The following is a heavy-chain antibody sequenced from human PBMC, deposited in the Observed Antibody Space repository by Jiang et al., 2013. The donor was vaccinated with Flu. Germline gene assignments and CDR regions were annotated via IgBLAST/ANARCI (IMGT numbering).Heavy chain of an antibody. V-gene: IGHV4-30-2*01. D-gene: IGHD4-11*01. J-gene: IGHJ4*02. CDR1: GGSISSGGYS. CDR2: IYHSGST. Sequence: GLVKPSQTLSLTCAVSGGSISSGGYSWSWIRQPPGKGLGWIGYIYHSGSTYYNPSLKSRVTISVDRSKNQFSLQLSSVTAADTAVYYCARAVRDDYSNYHFDYWGQGTLVTVSS. CDR3: ARAVRDDYSNYHFDY.